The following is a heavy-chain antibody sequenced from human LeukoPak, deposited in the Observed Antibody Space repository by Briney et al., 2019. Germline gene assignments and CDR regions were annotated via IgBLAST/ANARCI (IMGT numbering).Heavy chain of an antibody. D-gene: IGHD4-17*01. V-gene: IGHV3-21*01. Sequence: PGGSLRLSCAASGFTFSSYVMNWVRQAPGKGLEWVSSISSSSSYIYYADSVKGRFTISRDNAKNSLYLQMNSLRAEDTAVYYCARDLGDYGDPRGVFFDYWGQGTLVTVSS. J-gene: IGHJ4*02. CDR3: ARDLGDYGDPRGVFFDY. CDR2: ISSSSSYI. CDR1: GFTFSSYV.